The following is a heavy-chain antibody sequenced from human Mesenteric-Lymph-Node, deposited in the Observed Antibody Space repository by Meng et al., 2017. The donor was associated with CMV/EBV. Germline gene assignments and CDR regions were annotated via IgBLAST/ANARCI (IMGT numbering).Heavy chain of an antibody. CDR1: GDSISNSTYY. CDR3: ARRGNYDSDYSEY. D-gene: IGHD3-22*01. Sequence: QWQPKESGPGLVKPSETLSLSCIVAGDSISNSTYYWTWIRQPPGKGLEWIGSVHHSGTTYYNPSLKGRLTISVDTSANLFSLRLTTVTAADTATYYCARRGNYDSDYSEYWGQGTLVTVSS. J-gene: IGHJ4*02. V-gene: IGHV4-39*01. CDR2: VHHSGTT.